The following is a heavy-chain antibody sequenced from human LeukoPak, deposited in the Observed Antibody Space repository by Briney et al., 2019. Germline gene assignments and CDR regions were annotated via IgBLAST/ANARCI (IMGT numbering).Heavy chain of an antibody. CDR3: ARGFRSDSSGRKFDS. Sequence: ASVKVSCKASGYTFTSYDINWVRQATGQGLEWMGWMNPNSGKTGDAQKFHGRVTMTRKTSMHTAYMELNSLRSEETAVYYCARGFRSDSSGRKFDSWGQGTLVTVSS. J-gene: IGHJ4*02. D-gene: IGHD3-22*01. CDR2: MNPNSGKT. CDR1: GYTFTSYD. V-gene: IGHV1-8*01.